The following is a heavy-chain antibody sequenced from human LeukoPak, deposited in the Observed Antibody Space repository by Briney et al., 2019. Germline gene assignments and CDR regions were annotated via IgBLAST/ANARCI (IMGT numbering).Heavy chain of an antibody. Sequence: GGSLRLSCAASGFTFSSYAMHWVRQAPGKGLEWVAVISYDGSNKYYADSVKGRFTISRDNSKNTLYLQMNSLRAEDTAVYYCAGESWEVVVITTGPIDYWGQGTLVTVSS. V-gene: IGHV3-30-3*01. CDR2: ISYDGSNK. J-gene: IGHJ4*02. CDR1: GFTFSSYA. CDR3: AGESWEVVVITTGPIDY. D-gene: IGHD3-22*01.